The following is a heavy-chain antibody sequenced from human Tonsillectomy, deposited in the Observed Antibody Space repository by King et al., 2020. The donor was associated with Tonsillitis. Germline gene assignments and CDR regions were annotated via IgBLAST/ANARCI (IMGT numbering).Heavy chain of an antibody. J-gene: IGHJ3*02. CDR1: GYSISSAYY. CDR2: IYHSGST. V-gene: IGHV4-38-2*01. Sequence: QLQESGPGLVKPSETLSLTCAVSGYSISSAYYWGWIRQPPGKGLEWIGSIYHSGSTYYNPSLKSRVTISVDTSKIQFSLNLSSVTAADTAVFYCTRSHYEEQQPPVDAFDTWGQGTMVSVSS. D-gene: IGHD6-13*01. CDR3: TRSHYEEQQPPVDAFDT.